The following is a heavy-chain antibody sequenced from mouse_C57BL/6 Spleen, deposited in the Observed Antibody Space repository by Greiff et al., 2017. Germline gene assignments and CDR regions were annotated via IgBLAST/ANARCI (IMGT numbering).Heavy chain of an antibody. Sequence: EVHLVESGGGLVKPGGSLKLSCAASGFTFSSYAMSWVRQTPEKRLEWVATISDGGSYTYYPDNVKGRFTISRDNAKNNLYLQMSHLKSEDTAMYYCARAPLGFDYWGQGTTLTVSS. CDR2: ISDGGSYT. CDR1: GFTFSSYA. V-gene: IGHV5-4*01. J-gene: IGHJ2*01. CDR3: ARAPLGFDY.